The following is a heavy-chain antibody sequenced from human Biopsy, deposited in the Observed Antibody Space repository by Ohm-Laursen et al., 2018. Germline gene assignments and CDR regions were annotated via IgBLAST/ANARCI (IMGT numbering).Heavy chain of an antibody. D-gene: IGHD3-3*01. CDR1: GGSIISYY. CDR3: ARTPRDSFWSGSYKRGLWFDP. J-gene: IGHJ5*02. V-gene: IGHV4-59*01. CDR2: VYNGGIT. Sequence: TLTLTRIVSGGSIISYYWTWIRQPPGKGLEWIGHVYNGGITNYNPSLKSRVTISKDTSKNQFSLQVNSVTAADTAVYYCARTPRDSFWSGSYKRGLWFDPWGHGTLVTVSS.